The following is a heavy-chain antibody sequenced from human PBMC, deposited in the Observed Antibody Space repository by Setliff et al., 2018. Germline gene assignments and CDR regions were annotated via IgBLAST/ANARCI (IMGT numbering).Heavy chain of an antibody. J-gene: IGHJ6*03. CDR3: ARGFYYYYYYYMDV. Sequence: SETLSLTCAVYGGSFSGYYWSWVRQPPGKGLEWIGEINHSGSTNYNPSLKSRVTISVDTSKNQFSLKLSSVTAADTAVYYCARGFYYYYYYYMDVWGKGTTVTVSS. CDR2: INHSGST. CDR1: GGSFSGYY. V-gene: IGHV4-34*01.